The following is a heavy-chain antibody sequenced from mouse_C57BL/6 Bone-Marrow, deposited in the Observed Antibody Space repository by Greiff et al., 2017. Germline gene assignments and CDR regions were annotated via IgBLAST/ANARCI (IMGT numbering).Heavy chain of an antibody. CDR2: ISDGGSYT. J-gene: IGHJ3*01. CDR1: GFTFSSYA. V-gene: IGHV5-4*01. Sequence: EVQLVESGGGLVQPGGSLKLSCAASGFTFSSYAMSWVRQTPEKRLEWVATISDGGSYTYYPDNVKGRFTISRDNAKNNLYLQMSHLKSEDTAMYYCARDGPFYYGSSPFAYWGQGTLVTVSA. D-gene: IGHD1-1*01. CDR3: ARDGPFYYGSSPFAY.